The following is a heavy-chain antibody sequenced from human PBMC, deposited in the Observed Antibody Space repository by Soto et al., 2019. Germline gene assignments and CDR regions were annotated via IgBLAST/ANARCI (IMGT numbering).Heavy chain of an antibody. CDR2: ISISSSDR. CDR3: VRGMNPLF. Sequence: SVGSLRLSCAASGFALRTYTMNWVRQAPGKGLEWVSSISISSSDRYYADSVRGRFTISRDNAKNALYLQMNSLRADDTAVYFCVRGMNPLFGGQGTLVT. J-gene: IGHJ4*01. V-gene: IGHV3-21*06. CDR1: GFALRTYT.